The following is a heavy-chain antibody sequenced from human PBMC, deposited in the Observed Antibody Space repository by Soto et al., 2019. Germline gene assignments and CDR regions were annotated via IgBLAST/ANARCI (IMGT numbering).Heavy chain of an antibody. D-gene: IGHD6-13*01. CDR1: GFTFSSYS. CDR3: ARGYELGSWYGY. J-gene: IGHJ4*02. CDR2: ISSSSSYI. V-gene: IGHV3-21*01. Sequence: EVQLVESGGGLVKPGGSLRLSCAASGFTFSSYSMNWVRQAPGKWLEWVSSISSSSSYIYYADSVKGRFTISRDNAKNSLYLQMNSLRAEDTAVYYCARGYELGSWYGYWGQGTLVTVSS.